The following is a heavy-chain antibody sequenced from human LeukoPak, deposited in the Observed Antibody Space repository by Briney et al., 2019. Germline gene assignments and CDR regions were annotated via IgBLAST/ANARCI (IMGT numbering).Heavy chain of an antibody. Sequence: GGSLRLSCTASGFTFGDYAMSWFRQAPGKGLERVGFIRSKAYGGTTEYAASVKGRFTISRDDSKSIAYLQMNSLKTEDTAVYYCTKGPGGNSNDYWGQGTLVTVSS. CDR1: GFTFGDYA. J-gene: IGHJ4*02. CDR2: IRSKAYGGTT. V-gene: IGHV3-49*03. CDR3: TKGPGGNSNDY. D-gene: IGHD4-23*01.